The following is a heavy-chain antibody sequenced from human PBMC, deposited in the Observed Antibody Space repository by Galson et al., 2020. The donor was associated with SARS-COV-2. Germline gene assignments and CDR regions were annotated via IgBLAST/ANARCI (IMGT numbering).Heavy chain of an antibody. CDR2: IYYSGTT. J-gene: IGHJ4*02. CDR1: GGSISTIDYY. CDR3: AKAQWSRSLYYFDY. V-gene: IGHV4-39*07. Sequence: SETLSLTCTVSGGSISTIDYYWAWIRQPPGKGLEWLGSIYYSGTTYYNPSLKSRVAISLDKSKNQFSLKVTSMTAADTAVYYCAKAQWSRSLYYFDYWGQGSLVTVSS. D-gene: IGHD3-10*01.